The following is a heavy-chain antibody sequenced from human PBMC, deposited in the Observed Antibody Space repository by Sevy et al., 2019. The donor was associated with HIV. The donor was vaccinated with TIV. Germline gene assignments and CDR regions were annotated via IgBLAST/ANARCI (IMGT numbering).Heavy chain of an antibody. CDR2: INPTSGGK. CDR1: AYNFIGYY. D-gene: IGHD6-19*01. J-gene: IGHJ5*02. V-gene: IGHV1-2*06. Sequence: ASVKVSCKASAYNFIGYYIHWVRQAPGQGLEWIGRINPTSGGKKYAHKFQGRVTVTTDMPARTAYMELTRLTSDDTAIYYCAGQTSGWYDWFDPWGPGTLVTVSS. CDR3: AGQTSGWYDWFDP.